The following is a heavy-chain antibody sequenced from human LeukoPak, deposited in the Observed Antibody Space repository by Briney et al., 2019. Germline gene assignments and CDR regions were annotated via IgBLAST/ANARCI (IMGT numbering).Heavy chain of an antibody. CDR1: GFTFSNYG. Sequence: GGSLRLSCAASGFTFSNYGMHWVRPAPGKGLWWVAVIWYDGSNKYYTDSVRGRFTISRDNSKNTLFLQMNSLRAEDTAVYYCAREGYYYDSSGYSQPVDYRGQGTLVTVSS. CDR2: IWYDGSNK. V-gene: IGHV3-33*01. D-gene: IGHD3-22*01. CDR3: AREGYYYDSSGYSQPVDY. J-gene: IGHJ4*02.